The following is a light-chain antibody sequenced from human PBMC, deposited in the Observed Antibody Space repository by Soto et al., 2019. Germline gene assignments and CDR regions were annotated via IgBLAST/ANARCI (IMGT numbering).Light chain of an antibody. Sequence: QSALTQPASVSGSPGQSITISCTGTSRDVGPYNYVSWYQQHPGKAPKLMVYDVTNRPSGVSDRFSGSKSGNTASLTISGLQAEDEADYFCSSHSNITPYVFGTGTKVTVL. J-gene: IGLJ1*01. CDR2: DVT. CDR1: SRDVGPYNY. CDR3: SSHSNITPYV. V-gene: IGLV2-14*01.